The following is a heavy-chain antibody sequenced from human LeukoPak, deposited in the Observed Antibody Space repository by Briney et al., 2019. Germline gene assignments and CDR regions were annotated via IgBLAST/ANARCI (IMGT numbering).Heavy chain of an antibody. CDR2: IKEDGSEK. Sequence: GGSLRLSCAASGFTFSSYWMSWVRQAPGKGLEWVANIKEDGSEKYYVDSVKGRFTISRDNAKNSLYLQMNSLRAEDTAVYYCARVFSGSYRYFDYWGQGTLVTVSS. CDR3: ARVFSGSYRYFDY. CDR1: GFTFSSYW. J-gene: IGHJ4*02. V-gene: IGHV3-7*01. D-gene: IGHD1-26*01.